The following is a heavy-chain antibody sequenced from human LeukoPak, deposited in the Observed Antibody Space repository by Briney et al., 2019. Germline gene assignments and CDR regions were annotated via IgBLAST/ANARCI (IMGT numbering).Heavy chain of an antibody. V-gene: IGHV3-21*01. CDR2: IGSSSNYI. D-gene: IGHD3-10*01. CDR3: ARVPHAMVRGVIITEFYFDY. CDR1: GLTFSIYS. Sequence: GGSLRLSCAASGLTFSIYSMNWVRQAPGKGLEWVSSIGSSSNYIYYADSVKGRFTISRDNAKNSLYLQMNSLRAEDTAVYYCARVPHAMVRGVIITEFYFDYWGQGTLVTVSS. J-gene: IGHJ4*02.